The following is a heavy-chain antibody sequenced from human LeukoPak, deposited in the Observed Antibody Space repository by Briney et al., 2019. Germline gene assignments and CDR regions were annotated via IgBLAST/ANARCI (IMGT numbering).Heavy chain of an antibody. V-gene: IGHV4-59*01. CDR1: GGSISSYY. CDR3: ARVGPRISLWSGYSSFWFDP. D-gene: IGHD3-3*01. Sequence: SETLSLTCTVSGGSISSYYWSWIRQPPGKGLEWIGYIYYSGSTNYNPSLKSRVTISVDTSKSQFSLKLSSVTAADTAVYYCARVGPRISLWSGYSSFWFDPWGQGTLVTVSS. CDR2: IYYSGST. J-gene: IGHJ5*02.